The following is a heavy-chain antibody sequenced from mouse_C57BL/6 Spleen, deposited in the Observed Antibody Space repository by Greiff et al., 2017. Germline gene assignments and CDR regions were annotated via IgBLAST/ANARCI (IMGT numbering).Heavy chain of an antibody. Sequence: QVQLQQSGPELVKPGASVKISCKASGYAFSSSWMNWVKQRPGTGLEWIGRIYPGDGDTNYNGKFKGKATLTADKSSSTAYMQLSSLTSEDSAVYFCARSLYYGNYFYAMDYWGQGTSVTVSS. J-gene: IGHJ4*01. CDR2: IYPGDGDT. V-gene: IGHV1-82*01. D-gene: IGHD2-1*01. CDR1: GYAFSSSW. CDR3: ARSLYYGNYFYAMDY.